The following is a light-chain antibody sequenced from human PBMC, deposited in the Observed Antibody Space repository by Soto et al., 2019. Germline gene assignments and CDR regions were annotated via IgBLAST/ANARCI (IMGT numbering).Light chain of an antibody. CDR2: EVS. V-gene: IGLV2-14*01. J-gene: IGLJ2*01. Sequence: ALTQPASVSGSPGQSITISCTGTSSDVGGYNYVSWYQQHPGKAPKLMIYEVSNRPSGVSNRFSGSKSGNTASLTISGLQAEDEADYYCSSYTSSSTFVVFGGGTKLTVL. CDR3: SSYTSSSTFVV. CDR1: SSDVGGYNY.